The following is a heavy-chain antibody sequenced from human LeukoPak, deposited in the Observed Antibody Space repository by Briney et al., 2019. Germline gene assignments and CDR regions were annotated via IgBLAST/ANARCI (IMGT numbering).Heavy chain of an antibody. D-gene: IGHD5-12*01. CDR3: ARGTLRSGYDS. Sequence: GGSLRLSCAASGLTVSRTYLIWVRQAPGKGLEWVSGIYTGGTTYYADSVKGRFTISRDNSKNTLHLQLTSLRADDTALYFCARGTLRSGYDSWGQGTLVTVSS. J-gene: IGHJ4*02. CDR2: IYTGGTT. V-gene: IGHV3-66*01. CDR1: GLTVSRTY.